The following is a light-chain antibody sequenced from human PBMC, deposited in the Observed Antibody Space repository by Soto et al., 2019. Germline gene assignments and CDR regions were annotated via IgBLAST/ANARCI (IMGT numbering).Light chain of an antibody. CDR3: NSYRNSDSLVV. Sequence: QSALTQPASVSGSPGQSITISCTGASSDVDDYKYVSWYQQHPGKAPKLMIYDVTNRPSGVSNRFSGPKSGNTASLTISGLQTEDEADYYCNSYRNSDSLVVFGGGTKLTVL. V-gene: IGLV2-14*03. CDR1: SSDVDDYKY. CDR2: DVT. J-gene: IGLJ3*02.